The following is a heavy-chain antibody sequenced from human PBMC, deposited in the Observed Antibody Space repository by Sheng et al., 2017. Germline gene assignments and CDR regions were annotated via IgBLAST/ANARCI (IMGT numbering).Heavy chain of an antibody. CDR2: ISGSGVNT. V-gene: IGHV3-23*04. J-gene: IGHJ4*02. CDR3: AKGQGGTLTTYGDY. CDR1: GFTFNRYA. Sequence: EVQLVESGGGLVQPGGTLRLSCAASGFTFNRYAMNWVRQAPGKGLEWVSVISGSGVNTNYADSVKGRFTISRDNSKNTLFLQMNSLRAEDTAVYFCAKGQGGTLTTYGDYWGQGTLVTVSS. D-gene: IGHD4-17*01.